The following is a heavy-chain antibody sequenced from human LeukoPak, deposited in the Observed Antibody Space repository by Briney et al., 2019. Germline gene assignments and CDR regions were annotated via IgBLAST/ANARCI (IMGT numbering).Heavy chain of an antibody. J-gene: IGHJ4*02. D-gene: IGHD2-15*01. Sequence: GASVKVSCKASGYTFTSHYMHWVRQAPGQGLEWMGIINPSGGSTSYAQKFQGRVTMTRDTSTSTVYMELSSLRSEDTAVYYCARGYCSGGSCYTGLDYWGQGTLVTVSS. V-gene: IGHV1-46*01. CDR3: ARGYCSGGSCYTGLDY. CDR1: GYTFTSHY. CDR2: INPSGGST.